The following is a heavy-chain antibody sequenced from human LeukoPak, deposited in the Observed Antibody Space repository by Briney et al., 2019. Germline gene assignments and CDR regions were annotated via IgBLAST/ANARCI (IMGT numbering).Heavy chain of an antibody. D-gene: IGHD3-22*01. Sequence: PGGSLRLSCAASGFTFSSYSMNWVRQAPGKGLEWVSSISSSSYIYYADSVKGRFTISRDNAKNSLYLQMNSLRAEDTAVYYCAVGIVVVPFDYWGQGTLVTVSS. CDR2: ISSSSYI. CDR3: AVGIVVVPFDY. V-gene: IGHV3-21*01. J-gene: IGHJ4*02. CDR1: GFTFSSYS.